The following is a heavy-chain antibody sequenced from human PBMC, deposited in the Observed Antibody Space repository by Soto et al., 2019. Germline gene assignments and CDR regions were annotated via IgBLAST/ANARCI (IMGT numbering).Heavy chain of an antibody. CDR2: ISGSGGIT. Sequence: GGSLRLSCAASGFTFSSYAMSCVRQAPGKGLEWVSAISGSGGITYYADSVNGRFTISRENSKNTLYLQMNSLRAEDTAVYYCAKDVGSGSGFPYYYYYGTDVWGQGTKVTVSS. CDR1: GFTFSSYA. CDR3: AKDVGSGSGFPYYYYYGTDV. D-gene: IGHD1-26*01. V-gene: IGHV3-23*01. J-gene: IGHJ6*02.